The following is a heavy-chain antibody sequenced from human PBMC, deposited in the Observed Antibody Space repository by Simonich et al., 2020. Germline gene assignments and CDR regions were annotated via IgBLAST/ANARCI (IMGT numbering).Heavy chain of an antibody. D-gene: IGHD1-1*01. Sequence: QVQLVQSGSEVKKPGASVKVSCKASGYTFTSYGISWVRQAPGQGLEWMGWISATHGNPNYAQKLQGRVTRTTDTSTGTAYMELRSLRSDDTAVYYCARSTTGTTAFDIWGQGTMVTVSS. V-gene: IGHV1-18*01. J-gene: IGHJ3*02. CDR1: GYTFTSYG. CDR2: ISATHGNP. CDR3: ARSTTGTTAFDI.